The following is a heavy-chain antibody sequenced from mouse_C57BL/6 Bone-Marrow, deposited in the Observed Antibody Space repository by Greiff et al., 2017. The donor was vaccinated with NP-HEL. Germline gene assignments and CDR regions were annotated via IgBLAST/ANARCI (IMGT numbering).Heavy chain of an antibody. J-gene: IGHJ3*01. V-gene: IGHV1-50*01. CDR3: ARSVAYYSNFAWFAY. CDR2: IDPSDGYT. Sequence: QVQLQQPGAELVKPGASVKLSCKASGYTFTSYWMQWVKQRPGQGLEWIGEIDPSDGYTNYNQKFKGKATLTVDTSSSTAYMQLSSLTSEDSAVYYCARSVAYYSNFAWFAYWGQGTLVTVSA. CDR1: GYTFTSYW. D-gene: IGHD2-5*01.